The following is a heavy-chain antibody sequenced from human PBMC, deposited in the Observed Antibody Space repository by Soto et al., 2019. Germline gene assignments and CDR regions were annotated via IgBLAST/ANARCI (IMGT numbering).Heavy chain of an antibody. CDR2: IKSKTDGGTT. J-gene: IGHJ4*02. CDR3: TTAQSLPFYLLDF. Sequence: GGSLRLSCAASGFTFSNAWMNWVRQAPGKGLEWVGRIKSKTDGGTTGYAAPVKGRFTISRDDSKNTLYLQMNSLKTEDTAVYYFTTAQSLPFYLLDFRGQRSLDTGSS. D-gene: IGHD1-26*01. CDR1: GFTFSNAW. V-gene: IGHV3-15*07.